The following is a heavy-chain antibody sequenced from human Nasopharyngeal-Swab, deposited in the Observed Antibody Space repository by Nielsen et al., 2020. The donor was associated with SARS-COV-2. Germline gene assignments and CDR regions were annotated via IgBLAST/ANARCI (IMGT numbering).Heavy chain of an antibody. J-gene: IGHJ2*01. D-gene: IGHD2-21*02. CDR2: IKQDGSEK. V-gene: IGHV3-7*01. CDR3: ARFKGVVVVTSLIWYFDL. CDR1: GFTFSSYW. Sequence: GESLKISCAASGFTFSSYWMNWVRQAPGEGLEWVANIKQDGSEKYSVDSVKGRFTISRDNAKNSLYLQMNSLRAEDTAVYFCARFKGVVVVTSLIWYFDLWGRGTLVTVSS.